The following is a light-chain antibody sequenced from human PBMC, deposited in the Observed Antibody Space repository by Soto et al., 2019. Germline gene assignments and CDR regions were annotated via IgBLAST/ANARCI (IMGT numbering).Light chain of an antibody. J-gene: IGKJ1*01. CDR1: QRISSW. Sequence: DIQMTQSPSTLSASVGDRVTITCRASQRISSWLAWYQQKPGKAPKLLIYDASSLESGVPSRFSGSGSGTEFPLTISSLQPDDLATYYCQQYNSYWTFGQGTKVEIK. V-gene: IGKV1-5*01. CDR3: QQYNSYWT. CDR2: DAS.